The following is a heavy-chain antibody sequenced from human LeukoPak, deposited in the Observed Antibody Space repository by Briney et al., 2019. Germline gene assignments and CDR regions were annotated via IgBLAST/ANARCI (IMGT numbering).Heavy chain of an antibody. CDR1: GGSISSGDYY. CDR3: ARTRSYDFWSGSKGNNWFDP. V-gene: IGHV4-30-4*08. J-gene: IGHJ5*02. CDR2: IYYSGST. D-gene: IGHD3-3*01. Sequence: SETLSLTFTVSGGSISSGDYYWSWIRQPPGKGLEWIGYIYYSGSTYYNPSLKSRVTISVDTSKNQFSLKLSSVTAADTAVYYCARTRSYDFWSGSKGNNWFDPWGQGTLVTVSS.